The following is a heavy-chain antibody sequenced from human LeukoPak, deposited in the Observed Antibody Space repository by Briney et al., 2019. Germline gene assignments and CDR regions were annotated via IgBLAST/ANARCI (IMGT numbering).Heavy chain of an antibody. D-gene: IGHD3-10*01. Sequence: GGSLTLSCAASGFTFSNFAMSWVRQAPGKGLEWVSSISGTGVNTHCADSARGRFTISRDYSKNTLYLRMSSLRAEDTAVYYCAKSSVRGVDSFDYWGQGTLVTVSS. V-gene: IGHV3-23*01. CDR1: GFTFSNFA. CDR2: ISGTGVNT. J-gene: IGHJ4*02. CDR3: AKSSVRGVDSFDY.